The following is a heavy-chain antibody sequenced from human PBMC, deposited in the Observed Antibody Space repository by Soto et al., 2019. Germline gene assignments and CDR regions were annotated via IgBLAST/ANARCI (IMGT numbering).Heavy chain of an antibody. V-gene: IGHV3-74*01. CDR3: ARDRVDYRTHWAY. CDR2: ISGDGSDT. CDR1: GFSFNNFW. J-gene: IGHJ4*02. Sequence: EVQLVDSGGGLVQPGGSLRLFCAASGFSFNNFWMHWVHQAPGKGLVWVSRISGDGSDTAYADSVKGRFTISRDNAKNTLYLQMDSLRAEDTAVYYCARDRVDYRTHWAYWGQGTLVTVDS. D-gene: IGHD4-4*01.